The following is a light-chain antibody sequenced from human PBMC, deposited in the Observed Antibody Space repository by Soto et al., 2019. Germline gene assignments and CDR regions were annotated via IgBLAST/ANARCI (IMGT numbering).Light chain of an antibody. CDR2: EDT. CDR1: SSDVWRYNI. CDR3: CSHAGRSTWL. J-gene: IGLJ3*02. Sequence: QSVLTQPASVSGSPGQSITISCTGTSSDVWRYNIVSWYQQYPDKAPKVMIFEDTARPSGVSNRFSASKSGNTASLTISGLQAEDEADYYCCSHAGRSTWLFGGGTQLTVL. V-gene: IGLV2-23*01.